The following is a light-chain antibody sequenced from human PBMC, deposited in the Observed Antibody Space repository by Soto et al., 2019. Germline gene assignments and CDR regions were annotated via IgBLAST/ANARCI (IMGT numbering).Light chain of an antibody. Sequence: EIVMPQSPATLSVSPGESSTLSCRASQSVSSSYLAWYQQKPGQAPRLLIYGASSRATGIPDRFSGSGSGTDFTLTISRLEPEEFAVYYCKKYGSSPITFGQGTRLEIK. CDR3: KKYGSSPIT. CDR1: QSVSSSY. CDR2: GAS. V-gene: IGKV3-20*01. J-gene: IGKJ5*01.